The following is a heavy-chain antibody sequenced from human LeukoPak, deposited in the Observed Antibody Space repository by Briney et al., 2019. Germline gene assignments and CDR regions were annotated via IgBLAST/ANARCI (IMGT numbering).Heavy chain of an antibody. CDR1: GFTFDDYA. V-gene: IGHV3-9*03. CDR3: AEDISIAAAGNFDY. CDR2: ISWNSGSI. J-gene: IGHJ4*02. D-gene: IGHD6-13*01. Sequence: GRSLRLSCAASGFTFDDYAMHWVRQAPGKGLEWVSGISWNSGSIGYADSVKGRFTISRDNAKNSLYLQMNSLRAEDMALYYCAEDISIAAAGNFDYWGQGTLVTVSS.